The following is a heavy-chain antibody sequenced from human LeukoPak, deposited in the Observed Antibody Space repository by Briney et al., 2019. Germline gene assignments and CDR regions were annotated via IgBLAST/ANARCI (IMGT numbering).Heavy chain of an antibody. D-gene: IGHD2-2*01. J-gene: IGHJ5*02. Sequence: GGSLRLSCAASGFTFSSYSMNWVRQAPGKGLEWVSSISSSSSYIYYADSVKGRFTISRDNAKNSLYLQMNSLRAEDTAVYYCARGNSPEVPNNWFDPWGQGTLVTVSS. CDR1: GFTFSSYS. V-gene: IGHV3-21*01. CDR2: ISSSSSYI. CDR3: ARGNSPEVPNNWFDP.